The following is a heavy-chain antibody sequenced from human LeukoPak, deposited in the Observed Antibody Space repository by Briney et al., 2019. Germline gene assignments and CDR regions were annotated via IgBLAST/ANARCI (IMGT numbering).Heavy chain of an antibody. V-gene: IGHV3-21*01. J-gene: IGHJ6*03. D-gene: IGHD2-2*02. CDR1: GFTFSSYS. CDR2: ISSSSSYI. CDR3: ARDYGVPAAIGYYYYMDV. Sequence: PGGPLRLSCAASGFTFSSYSMNWVRQAPGKGLEWVSSISSSSSYIYYADSVKGRFTISRDNAKNSLYLQMNSLRAEDTAVYYCARDYGVPAAIGYYYYMDVWGKGTTVTVSS.